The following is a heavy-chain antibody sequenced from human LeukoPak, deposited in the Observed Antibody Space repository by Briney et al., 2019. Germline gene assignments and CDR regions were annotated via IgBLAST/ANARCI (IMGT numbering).Heavy chain of an antibody. V-gene: IGHV3-7*01. J-gene: IGHJ4*02. CDR1: GFTFSSYW. CDR2: IKQDGSDK. D-gene: IGHD2-15*01. Sequence: GGSLRLSCAASGFTFSSYWMTWVRQAPGRGLEWVANIKQDGSDKYYVDFVKGRFTISRDNAKNSLYLQMNSLRAEDTAVYYCARVSAAVNYWGQGTLVTVSS. CDR3: ARVSAAVNY.